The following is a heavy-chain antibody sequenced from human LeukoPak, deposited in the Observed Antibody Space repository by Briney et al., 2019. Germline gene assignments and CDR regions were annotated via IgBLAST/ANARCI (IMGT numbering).Heavy chain of an antibody. V-gene: IGHV3-48*01. CDR2: ISSRSSTI. Sequence: PGGSLRLSCAASGFTFSSYSMNWVRQAPGKGLEWVSYISSRSSTIYYADSVKGRFTISRDNAKNSLYLQMNSLRAEDTAVYYCARASTVTTFGMWYFDLWGRGTLVTVSS. CDR1: GFTFSSYS. D-gene: IGHD4-17*01. J-gene: IGHJ2*01. CDR3: ARASTVTTFGMWYFDL.